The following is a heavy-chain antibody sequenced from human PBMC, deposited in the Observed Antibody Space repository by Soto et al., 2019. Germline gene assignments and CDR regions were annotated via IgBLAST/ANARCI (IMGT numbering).Heavy chain of an antibody. CDR1: GGSISSGSYY. J-gene: IGHJ4*02. CDR3: AGGPYGSGNHNLNN. CDR2: IYYSGST. Sequence: SETLSLTCAVSGGSISSGSYYWGWIRQPPGKGLEWIGSIYYSGSTYYNPSLKSRVTISVDKSKNHFSLNLKSVTAADTAVYYCAGGPYGSGNHNLNNWGKGVLVTVDS. D-gene: IGHD3-10*01. V-gene: IGHV4-39*07.